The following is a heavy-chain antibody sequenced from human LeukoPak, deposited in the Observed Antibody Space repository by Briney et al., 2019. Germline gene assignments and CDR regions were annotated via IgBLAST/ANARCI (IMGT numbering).Heavy chain of an antibody. CDR2: IIPIFGTA. J-gene: IGHJ3*02. Sequence: EASVKVSCKASRGTFSSYAISWVRQAPGQGLEWMGGIIPIFGTANYAQKFQGRVTITADKSTSTAYMELSSLRSEDTAVYYCATVYRDGYNYGAFDIWGQGTMVTVSS. V-gene: IGHV1-69*06. CDR3: ATVYRDGYNYGAFDI. D-gene: IGHD5-24*01. CDR1: RGTFSSYA.